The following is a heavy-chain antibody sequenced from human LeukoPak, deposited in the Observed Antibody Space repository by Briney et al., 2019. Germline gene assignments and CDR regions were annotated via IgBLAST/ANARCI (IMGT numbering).Heavy chain of an antibody. J-gene: IGHJ5*02. V-gene: IGHV1-69*05. CDR1: GGTFSSYA. CDR2: IIPIFGTA. CDR3: ARDGVDCSGGSCYSAKGGYGNWFDP. Sequence: SVKVSCKASGGTFSSYAISWVRQAPGQGLEWMGGIIPIFGTANYAQKFQGRVTITTAESTSTAYMELSSLRSEDTAVYYCARDGVDCSGGSCYSAKGGYGNWFDPWGQGTLVTVSS. D-gene: IGHD2-15*01.